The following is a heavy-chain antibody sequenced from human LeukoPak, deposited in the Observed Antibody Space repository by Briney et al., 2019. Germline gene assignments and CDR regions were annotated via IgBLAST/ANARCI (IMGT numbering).Heavy chain of an antibody. CDR1: GYTFTSYG. D-gene: IGHD2-2*01. J-gene: IGHJ5*02. Sequence: ASVKVSCTASGYTFTSYGISWVRQAPGQGLEWMGWISPYNGNTNYAQKLQGRVTMTTDTSTSTAYMELRSLRSDDTAVYYCARAGQGGQIVVVPAAIIWFDPWGQGTLVTVSS. CDR3: ARAGQGGQIVVVPAAIIWFDP. CDR2: ISPYNGNT. V-gene: IGHV1-18*01.